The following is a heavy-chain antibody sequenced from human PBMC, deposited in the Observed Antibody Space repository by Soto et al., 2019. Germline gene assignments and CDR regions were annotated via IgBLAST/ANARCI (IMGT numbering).Heavy chain of an antibody. CDR3: TKLGGMDV. CDR2: ISGSGASI. CDR1: GFTFSTYA. V-gene: IGHV3-23*01. J-gene: IGHJ6*02. Sequence: EVQLLESGGGLVQPGGSLRLSCAASGFTFSTYAFNWVRQAPGKGLEWVSTISGSGASIYYADSVKGRFTISRDNSKNTLYLQMNSLRGEDASVYFCTKLGGMDVWGQGTTVTVSS.